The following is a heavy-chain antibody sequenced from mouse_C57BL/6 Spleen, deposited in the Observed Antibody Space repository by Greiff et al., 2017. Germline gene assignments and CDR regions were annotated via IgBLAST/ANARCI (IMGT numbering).Heavy chain of an antibody. D-gene: IGHD3-2*02. J-gene: IGHJ4*01. CDR2: IDPSDSYT. CDR1: GYTFTSYW. V-gene: IGHV1-50*01. CDR3: ARMRGAQATPYAMDD. Sequence: QVQLQQPGAELVKPGASVKLSCKASGYTFTSYWMQWVNQRPGQGLEWIGEIDPSDSYTNYNQKFKGKATLTVDTSSSTTYMQLSSLTSEDSAVYYCARMRGAQATPYAMDDWGQGTSVTVSS.